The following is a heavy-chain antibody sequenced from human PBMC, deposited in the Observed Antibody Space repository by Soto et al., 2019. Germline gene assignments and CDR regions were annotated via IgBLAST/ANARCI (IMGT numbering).Heavy chain of an antibody. D-gene: IGHD3-16*02. CDR3: ARGIAGSASGRAFDI. V-gene: IGHV4-59*01. CDR2: IYYSGST. J-gene: IGHJ3*02. Sequence: SETLSLTCTVSGGYISNDYWSWIRQPPGKELEWIGYIYYSGSTNYNPSLKSRVTISVDTSKNQFSLRLSSVTSADTVVYYCARGIAGSASGRAFDIWGQGTMVTVSS. CDR1: GGYISNDY.